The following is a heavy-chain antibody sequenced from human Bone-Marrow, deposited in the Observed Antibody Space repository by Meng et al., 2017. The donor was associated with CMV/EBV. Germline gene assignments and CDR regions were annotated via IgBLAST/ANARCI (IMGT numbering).Heavy chain of an antibody. J-gene: IGHJ6*02. CDR3: ARGRRSEAYDFWSGYYSRNYYYYGMDV. Sequence: GESLKISCAASGFIFSDYSMNWVRQSPGGGLEFVATISSDSRYIYYGDSVKGRFTISRDNSKNTLYLQMNSLRAADTAVYYCARGRRSEAYDFWSGYYSRNYYYYGMDVWGQGTTVTVSS. CDR1: GFIFSDYS. CDR2: ISSDSRYI. V-gene: IGHV3-21*04. D-gene: IGHD3-3*01.